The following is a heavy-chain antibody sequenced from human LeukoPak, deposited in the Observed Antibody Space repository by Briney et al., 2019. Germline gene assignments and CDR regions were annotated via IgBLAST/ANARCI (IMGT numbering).Heavy chain of an antibody. Sequence: GASVKVSCKTSGYSFTSQDMHWVRQAPGQSLEWMGCINPGNGDTKYSQEFQGRVTITRDTSATTAYMELSSLRSDDVAVYYCTLYNYWGQGTLVTVSS. D-gene: IGHD2-2*02. CDR3: TLYNY. J-gene: IGHJ4*02. CDR2: INPGNGDT. CDR1: GYSFTSQD. V-gene: IGHV1-3*03.